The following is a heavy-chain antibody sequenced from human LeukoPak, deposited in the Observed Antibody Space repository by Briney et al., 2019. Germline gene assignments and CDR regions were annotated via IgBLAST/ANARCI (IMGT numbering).Heavy chain of an antibody. D-gene: IGHD3-9*01. CDR1: GGSFSGYY. Sequence: SETLSLTCAVYGGSFSGYYWSWIRQPPGKGLEWIGEINHSGSTNYNPSLKSRVTMSVDTSKNQFSLKLSSVTAADTAVYYCARVVEADYDILTGYLEYYMDVWGKGTTVTISS. CDR2: INHSGST. V-gene: IGHV4-34*01. J-gene: IGHJ6*03. CDR3: ARVVEADYDILTGYLEYYMDV.